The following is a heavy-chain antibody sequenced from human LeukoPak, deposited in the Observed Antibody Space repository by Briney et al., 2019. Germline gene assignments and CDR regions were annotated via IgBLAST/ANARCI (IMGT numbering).Heavy chain of an antibody. CDR1: GYTFTGYY. Sequence: GASVKVSCKASGYTFTGYYMHWVRQAPGQGLEWMGWINPNSGGTKYAQNFQGRVTMTRDTSISTAYMELSRLRSDDTAVYYCARDLDTAMAELYYYYMDVWGKGTTVTVSS. J-gene: IGHJ6*03. CDR2: INPNSGGT. CDR3: ARDLDTAMAELYYYYMDV. V-gene: IGHV1-2*02. D-gene: IGHD5-18*01.